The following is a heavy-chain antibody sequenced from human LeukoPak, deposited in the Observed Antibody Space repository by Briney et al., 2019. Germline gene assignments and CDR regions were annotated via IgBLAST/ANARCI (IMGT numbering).Heavy chain of an antibody. V-gene: IGHV4-4*07. CDR2: IYTSGSH. D-gene: IGHD3-16*02. CDR3: ARGDYVWGSYRTYYMDV. Sequence: SETLSLTCTVSGGSISSYYWSWIRQPAGKGLEWIGRIYTSGSHNYNPSLKSRVTMSVDTSKNQFSLRLSSVTAADTAVYYCARGDYVWGSYRTYYMDVWGKGTTVTVSS. J-gene: IGHJ6*03. CDR1: GGSISSYY.